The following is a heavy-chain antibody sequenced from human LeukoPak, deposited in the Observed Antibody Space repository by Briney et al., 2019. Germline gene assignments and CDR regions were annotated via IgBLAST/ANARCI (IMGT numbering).Heavy chain of an antibody. D-gene: IGHD3-3*02. CDR3: AKDSGFAFSYGMDV. Sequence: PGGSLRLSCAASGFSFSIYGMHWVRQAPGKGLEWVSAVSGSGGDTYYADSVKGRFTISRDSSKNTLYLQMNSLRAEDTAIYYCAKDSGFAFSYGMDVWGQGTTVTVSS. CDR2: VSGSGGDT. V-gene: IGHV3-23*01. J-gene: IGHJ6*02. CDR1: GFSFSIYG.